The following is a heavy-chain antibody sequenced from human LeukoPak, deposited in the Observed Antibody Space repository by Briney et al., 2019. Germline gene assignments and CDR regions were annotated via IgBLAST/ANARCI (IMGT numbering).Heavy chain of an antibody. CDR2: ISWSSGSL. CDR1: GFTFDDYA. V-gene: IGHV3-9*01. J-gene: IGHJ6*02. Sequence: GGSLRLSCTASGFTFDDYAMHWVRQAPGKGLEWVSGISWSSGSLGYADSVKGRFTISRDNSKNTLYLQMNSLRAEDTAVYYCAKVHSSSSYYYTMDVWGQGTTVTVSS. D-gene: IGHD6-13*01. CDR3: AKVHSSSSYYYTMDV.